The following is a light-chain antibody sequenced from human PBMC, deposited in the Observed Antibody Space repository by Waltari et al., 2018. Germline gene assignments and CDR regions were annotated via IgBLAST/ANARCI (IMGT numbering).Light chain of an antibody. V-gene: IGKV4-1*01. J-gene: IGKJ2*01. CDR2: WAS. CDR1: QNLFYSPNNKNY. CDR3: QQYDRTPPT. Sequence: DVVMTQYPDSLAVSLGERATIHCKSSQNLFYSPNNKNYFRWYQQKPGQAPRLLIYWASTRDTGVPDRFSGSGSGTDFTLTISRLQADDVAVYYCQQYDRTPPTFGQGTKLEIK.